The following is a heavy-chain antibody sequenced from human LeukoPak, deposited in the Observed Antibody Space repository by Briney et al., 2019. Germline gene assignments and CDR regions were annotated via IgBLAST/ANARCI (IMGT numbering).Heavy chain of an antibody. CDR3: ARDRVGATITDC. Sequence: PGGSLRLSCAASGFTFSSHWMSWVRQAPGKGPEWVANIQQDGSETYYVDSVKGRFTVSRDNAKNSLYLQMNSLRGEDTAVYYCARDRVGATITDCWGQGTLVTVSS. J-gene: IGHJ4*02. D-gene: IGHD1-26*01. CDR2: IQQDGSET. CDR1: GFTFSSHW. V-gene: IGHV3-7*01.